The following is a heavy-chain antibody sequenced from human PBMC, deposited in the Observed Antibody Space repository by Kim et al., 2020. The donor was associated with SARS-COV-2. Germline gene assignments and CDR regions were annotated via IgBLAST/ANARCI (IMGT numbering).Heavy chain of an antibody. Sequence: FYADSVKGRITISRDNSKNTLYLQMNSLRAEDTAVYYCARGGAVYYDIYFWGQGTLVTVSS. CDR3: ARGGAVYYDIYF. J-gene: IGHJ4*02. D-gene: IGHD3-22*01. V-gene: IGHV3-53*01.